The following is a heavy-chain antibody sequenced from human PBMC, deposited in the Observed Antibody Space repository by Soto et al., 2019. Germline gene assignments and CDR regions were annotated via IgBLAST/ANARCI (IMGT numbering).Heavy chain of an antibody. J-gene: IGHJ4*02. CDR2: IYPGDSDT. D-gene: IGHD3-22*01. CDR1: GYRFTDYW. Sequence: PGESLKISCKGSGYRFTDYWIGWVRQMPGKGLEWVGIIYPGDSDTRYSPSFQGQVTISADKSIRTAYLQWNSLKASDTAIYYCGAGYDSSGSPFDYWGQGTLVTVSS. V-gene: IGHV5-51*01. CDR3: GAGYDSSGSPFDY.